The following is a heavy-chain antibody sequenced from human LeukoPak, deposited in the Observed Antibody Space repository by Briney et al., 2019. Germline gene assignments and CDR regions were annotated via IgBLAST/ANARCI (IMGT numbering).Heavy chain of an antibody. CDR2: IGGDGI. V-gene: IGHV3-23*01. CDR1: GFTLSNYA. J-gene: IGHJ4*01. Sequence: GGSLRLSCAASGFTLSNYAMSWVRQAPGKGLEWVSGIGGDGIFYAESVRGRSTISRDNSTNTLYLQMNGLRGDDTALYYCAKELAAAGNPAYDYWGQGILVTVCS. D-gene: IGHD6-13*01. CDR3: AKELAAAGNPAYDY.